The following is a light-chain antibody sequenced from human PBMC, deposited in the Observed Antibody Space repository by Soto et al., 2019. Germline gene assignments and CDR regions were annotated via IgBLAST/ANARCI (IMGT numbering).Light chain of an antibody. V-gene: IGKV3-20*01. Sequence: EIVLMQSPGTLSLSPGESATLFCRASQSMKRRYLAWYQQKPGQAPRVLIYAASIRATGIPDRFSGSGSGTAFSLTISRLEPEDFAVYYCHQYDNTPQTFGQGTKVEIK. CDR1: QSMKRRY. J-gene: IGKJ2*01. CDR3: HQYDNTPQT. CDR2: AAS.